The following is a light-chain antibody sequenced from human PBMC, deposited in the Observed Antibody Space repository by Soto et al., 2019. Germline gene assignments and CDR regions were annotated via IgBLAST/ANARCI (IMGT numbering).Light chain of an antibody. CDR1: QSVSNY. CDR3: HQHGASPQT. CDR2: GAS. J-gene: IGKJ1*01. Sequence: ETVLTRSPGTLSLSPGERATLSCRASQSVSNYLAWYQRKPGQAPRLLIYGASSRATGIPDRFSGSGSGTDFTLTISRLEPEDFAVYYCHQHGASPQTFGQGTKVDIK. V-gene: IGKV3-20*01.